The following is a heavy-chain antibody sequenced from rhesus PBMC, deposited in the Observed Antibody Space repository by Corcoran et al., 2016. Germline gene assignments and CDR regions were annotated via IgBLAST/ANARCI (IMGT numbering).Heavy chain of an antibody. CDR1: GGSISSSY. Sequence: QLQLQESGPGLVKPSETLSVTCAVSGGSISSSYWSWIRQAPGKGLEWLGYIYGSGSRTNYNPSLKSRVHLSVDTSKNPLSLKVSSVTNADTAVYYCARDRGYWSSTYCSSGYFDYWGQGVLVTVSS. CDR3: ARDRGYWSSTYCSSGYFDY. CDR2: IYGSGSRT. D-gene: IGHD2-15*01. V-gene: IGHV4-169*02. J-gene: IGHJ4*01.